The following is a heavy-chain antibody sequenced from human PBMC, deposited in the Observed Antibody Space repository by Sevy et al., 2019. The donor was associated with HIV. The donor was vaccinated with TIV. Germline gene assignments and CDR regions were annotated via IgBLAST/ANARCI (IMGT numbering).Heavy chain of an antibody. D-gene: IGHD4-17*01. Sequence: GGSLRLSCAASGFTFSDSAMFWVHQASGKGLEWVGRIRTKPNNYATALAASVKDRFTISRDDSKNTTYLQMSSLKAEDTALYFCTCGYGRFDLWGQGALVTVSS. V-gene: IGHV3-73*01. CDR1: GFTFSDSA. CDR2: IRTKPNNYAT. CDR3: TCGYGRFDL. J-gene: IGHJ4*02.